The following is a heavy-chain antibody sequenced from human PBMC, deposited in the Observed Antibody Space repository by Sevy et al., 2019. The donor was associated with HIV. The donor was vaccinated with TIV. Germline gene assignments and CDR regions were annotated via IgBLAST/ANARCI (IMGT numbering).Heavy chain of an antibody. D-gene: IGHD3-3*01. V-gene: IGHV3-33*01. J-gene: IGHJ6*02. Sequence: GGSLRLSCAVSGFTLSSYGMHWVRQAPGKGLEWVAVIRYDGSNKNYADPVKGRFTISRDNSKNTLYLQMNSLRAEDTDVYYCARDRLGITISAEWGGGMDVWGQGTTVTVSS. CDR2: IRYDGSNK. CDR3: ARDRLGITISAEWGGGMDV. CDR1: GFTLSSYG.